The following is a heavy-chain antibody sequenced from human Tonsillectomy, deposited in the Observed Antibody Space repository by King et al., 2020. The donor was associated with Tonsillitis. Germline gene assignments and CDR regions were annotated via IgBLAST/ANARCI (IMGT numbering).Heavy chain of an antibody. D-gene: IGHD4-17*01. Sequence: QLVQSGAEVKKPRSSVKVSCKASGDTFSSYAISWVRQAPGQGLQWMGGIMPIIGRANYAQTFQGRVTITADESTSTAYMELSSLRSEDTAMYYCARHYGDYEVYFDYWGQGTLVTVSS. CDR2: IMPIIGRA. CDR3: ARHYGDYEVYFDY. CDR1: GDTFSSYA. V-gene: IGHV1-69*01. J-gene: IGHJ4*02.